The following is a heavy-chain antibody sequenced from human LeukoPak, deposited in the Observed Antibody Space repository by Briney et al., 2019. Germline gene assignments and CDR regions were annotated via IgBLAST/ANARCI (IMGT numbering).Heavy chain of an antibody. CDR1: GFAFSTYG. CDR2: ISYDGSNK. CDR3: AKGRVNYGSGSYPNEY. V-gene: IGHV3-30*18. D-gene: IGHD3-10*01. J-gene: IGHJ4*02. Sequence: GRSLRLSCAASGFAFSTYGMHWVRQGPGKGLEWVAVISYDGSNKYYADSVKGRFTISRDNSKNTLFLQMNSLRAEDTAVYFCAKGRVNYGSGSYPNEYWGQGTLVTVSS.